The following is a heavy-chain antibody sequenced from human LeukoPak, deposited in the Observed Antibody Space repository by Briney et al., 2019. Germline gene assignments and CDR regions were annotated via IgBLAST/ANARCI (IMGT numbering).Heavy chain of an antibody. Sequence: GGSLRLSCAASGFTFSNYGMSWVRQAPGKGLEWVSGISGSGGSTYYADSVKGRFSISRDNSKNTLYLQMNSLRVEDTAVYYCAKEVSRWLRLFDYWGQGSLVTVSS. D-gene: IGHD5-12*01. CDR1: GFTFSNYG. J-gene: IGHJ4*02. CDR3: AKEVSRWLRLFDY. V-gene: IGHV3-23*01. CDR2: ISGSGGST.